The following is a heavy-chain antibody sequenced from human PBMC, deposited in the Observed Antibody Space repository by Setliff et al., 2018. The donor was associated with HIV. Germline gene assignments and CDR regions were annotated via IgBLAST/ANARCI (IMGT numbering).Heavy chain of an antibody. Sequence: SETLSLTCTVSGGSISSSSYYWGWIRQPPGKGLQWIGSIYYRGSTYYNPSLKSRVTISVDTSKNQFSLKLSSVTAADTAVYYCASRDGYNYYSDYWGQGTLVTVSS. D-gene: IGHD5-12*01. J-gene: IGHJ4*02. CDR1: GGSISSSSYY. CDR2: IYYRGST. CDR3: ASRDGYNYYSDY. V-gene: IGHV4-39*01.